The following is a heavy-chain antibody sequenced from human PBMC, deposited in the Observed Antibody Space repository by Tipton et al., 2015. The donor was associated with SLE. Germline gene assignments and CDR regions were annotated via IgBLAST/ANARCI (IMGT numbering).Heavy chain of an antibody. D-gene: IGHD3-10*01. Sequence: TLSLTCTVSGGPISVGGYFWTWIRQRPGKGLEWMGHIYYHGTTSYNPSLKSRLSISVDVSKNQFSLKLSSVTAADTALYYCARGGSWFDSWGQGTPVTVSS. CDR3: ARGGSWFDS. CDR1: GGPISVGGYF. V-gene: IGHV4-31*03. J-gene: IGHJ5*01. CDR2: IYYHGTT.